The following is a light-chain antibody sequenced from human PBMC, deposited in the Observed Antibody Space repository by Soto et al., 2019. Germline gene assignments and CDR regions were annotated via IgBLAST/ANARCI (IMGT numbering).Light chain of an antibody. V-gene: IGKV1-9*01. Sequence: DIQLTQSPSFLSASVGDRVTITCRASQCIDSYLAWYQQKPGKAPNVPIYVASTWQSGVPSRFSGSGSGTEFPRRISSLQPEDLAAYYCQQLHSDPLPFGGGTKVGIK. CDR1: QCIDSY. CDR2: VAS. J-gene: IGKJ4*01. CDR3: QQLHSDPLP.